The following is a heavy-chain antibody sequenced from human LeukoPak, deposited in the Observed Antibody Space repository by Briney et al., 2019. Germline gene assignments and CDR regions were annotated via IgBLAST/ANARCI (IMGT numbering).Heavy chain of an antibody. CDR3: ARVSSAAYRAFDI. V-gene: IGHV3-23*03. CDR1: GFYFANYA. Sequence: GGSLRLSCAASGFYFANYAMSWVRQAPGKGLEWVSLIYTGGSTYYADSVKGRFTISRDNSKNTLYLQMNSLRAEDTAVYYCARVSSAAYRAFDIWGQGTMVTVSS. J-gene: IGHJ3*02. CDR2: IYTGGST. D-gene: IGHD2-21*01.